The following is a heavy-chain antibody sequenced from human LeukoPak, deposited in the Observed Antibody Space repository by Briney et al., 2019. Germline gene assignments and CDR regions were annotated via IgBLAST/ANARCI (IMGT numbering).Heavy chain of an antibody. D-gene: IGHD3-22*01. J-gene: IGHJ4*02. V-gene: IGHV4-61*02. CDR3: ARTSYYYDSSGYYPIPFDY. CDR1: GGSISSGSYY. Sequence: SETLSLTCTVSGGSISSGSYYWSWIRQPAGKGLEWIGRIYTSGSTNYNPSLKSRVTISVDTSKNQFSLKLSSVTAADTAVYYCARTSYYYDSSGYYPIPFDYWGQGTLVTVSS. CDR2: IYTSGST.